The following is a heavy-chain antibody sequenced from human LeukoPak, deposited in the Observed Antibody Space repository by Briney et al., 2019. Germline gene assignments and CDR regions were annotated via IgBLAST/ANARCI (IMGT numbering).Heavy chain of an antibody. D-gene: IGHD1-1*01. J-gene: IGHJ3*02. CDR2: INPNSGGT. CDR1: GYTFTGYY. Sequence: ASVTVSFTASGYTFTGYYMHWVRQAPGQGLEWMGWINPNSGGTNYAQKFQGRVTMTRDTSISTAYMELSRLRSDDTAVYYCAAAELELDAFDIWGQGTMVTVSS. CDR3: AAAELELDAFDI. V-gene: IGHV1-2*02.